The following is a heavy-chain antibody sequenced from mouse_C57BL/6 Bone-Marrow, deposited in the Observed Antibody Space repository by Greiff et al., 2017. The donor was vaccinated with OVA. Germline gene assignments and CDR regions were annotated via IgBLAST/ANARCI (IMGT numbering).Heavy chain of an antibody. Sequence: VHLVESGAELVRPGASVKLSCKASGYTFTDYYINWVKQRPGQGLEWIARIYPGSGNTYYNEKFKGKATLTAEKSSSTAYMQLSSLTSEDSAVYFCARKVITTVVGPGYWYFDVWGTGTTVTVSS. CDR1: GYTFTDYY. J-gene: IGHJ1*03. V-gene: IGHV1-76*01. D-gene: IGHD1-1*01. CDR2: IYPGSGNT. CDR3: ARKVITTVVGPGYWYFDV.